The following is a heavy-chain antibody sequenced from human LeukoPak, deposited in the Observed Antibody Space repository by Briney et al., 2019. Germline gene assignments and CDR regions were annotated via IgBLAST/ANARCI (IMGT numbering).Heavy chain of an antibody. Sequence: ASVKVSCKVSGYTLTELSMHWVRQAPGKGLEWMGGFDPEDGETIYAQKFQGRVTMTEDTSTDTAYMELSSLRSEDTAVYYCATVPLPTEAGANYYYYGMDVWGQGTTVTVSS. V-gene: IGHV1-24*01. J-gene: IGHJ6*02. CDR2: FDPEDGET. CDR3: ATVPLPTEAGANYYYYGMDV. CDR1: GYTLTELS. D-gene: IGHD2-15*01.